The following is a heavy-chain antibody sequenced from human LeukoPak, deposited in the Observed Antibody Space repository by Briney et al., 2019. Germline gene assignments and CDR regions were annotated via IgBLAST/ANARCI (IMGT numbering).Heavy chain of an antibody. J-gene: IGHJ6*02. D-gene: IGHD5-18*01. CDR3: ARDQGTAMVTDYYYGMDV. CDR2: IIPILGIA. Sequence: SVKVSCKASGGTFSSYAISWVRQAPGQGLEWMGRIIPILGIANYAQKFQGRVTITADKSTSTAYMELSSLRSEDTAVYYCARDQGTAMVTDYYYGMDVWGQGTTVTVSS. CDR1: GGTFSSYA. V-gene: IGHV1-69*04.